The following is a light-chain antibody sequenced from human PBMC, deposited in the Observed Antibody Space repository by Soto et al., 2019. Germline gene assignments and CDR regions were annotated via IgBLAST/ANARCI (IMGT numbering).Light chain of an antibody. V-gene: IGLV6-57*02. CDR2: EDN. CDR3: QSYDSSNHAV. CDR1: SGSIASNY. Sequence: NFMLTQPHSVSESSGKTVTISCTGSSGSIASNYVQWYQQRPGSAPTTVIYEDNQRPSGVPDRFSGSIDSSSNSASLTISGLKTEDEADYYCQSYDSSNHAVFGGGTQLTVL. J-gene: IGLJ7*01.